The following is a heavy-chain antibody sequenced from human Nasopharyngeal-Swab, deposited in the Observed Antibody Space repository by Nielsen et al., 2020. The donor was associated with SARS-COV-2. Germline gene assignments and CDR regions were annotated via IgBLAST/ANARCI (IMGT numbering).Heavy chain of an antibody. D-gene: IGHD3-16*02. Sequence: ASVKVSCKASGYTFTSYGITWVRQASGQGLEWMGWISVYNGNTNHAQKFQGRVTMTTDTSTSTSYMELRSLRSDDTAVYYCARAPHYDYIWGTYRQSFNFDYWGQGTLVTVSS. CDR1: GYTFTSYG. V-gene: IGHV1-18*01. CDR3: ARAPHYDYIWGTYRQSFNFDY. J-gene: IGHJ4*02. CDR2: ISVYNGNT.